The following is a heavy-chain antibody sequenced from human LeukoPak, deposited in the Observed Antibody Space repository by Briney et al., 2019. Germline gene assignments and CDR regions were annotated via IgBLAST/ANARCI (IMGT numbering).Heavy chain of an antibody. D-gene: IGHD6-19*01. CDR2: INPNSGGT. J-gene: IGHJ4*02. V-gene: IGHV1-2*04. Sequence: ASVKVSCKASGYTFTGYYMHWVRQAPGQGLEWMGWINPNSGGTNYAQKFQGWVTMTRDTSISTAYMELSRLRSDDTAVYYCARGSGSGWYGHDYWGQGTLVTVSS. CDR1: GYTFTGYY. CDR3: ARGSGSGWYGHDY.